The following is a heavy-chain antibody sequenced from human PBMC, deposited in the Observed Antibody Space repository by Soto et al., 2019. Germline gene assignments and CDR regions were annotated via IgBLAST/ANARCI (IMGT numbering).Heavy chain of an antibody. CDR1: GYTFTSYD. D-gene: IGHD3-16*01. CDR2: MNPNSGNT. CDR3: ARALAGMLNYYYYYGMDV. Sequence: ASVKVSCKASGYTFTSYDINWVRQATGQGLEWMGWMNPNSGNTGYAQKFQGWVTMTRDTSISTAYMELSRLRSDDTAVYYCARALAGMLNYYYYYGMDVWGQGTTVTVSS. J-gene: IGHJ6*02. V-gene: IGHV1-8*01.